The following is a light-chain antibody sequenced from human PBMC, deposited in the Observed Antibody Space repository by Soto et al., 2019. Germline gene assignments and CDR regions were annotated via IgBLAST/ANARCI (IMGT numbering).Light chain of an antibody. Sequence: QAVVTQEPSLTVSPGGTVILTCGSSTGTVTSGHYPYWFQQKPGQAPRTLIYDTSNKQSWTPVRFSGSLLGGKAALTLSGGQPEDEADYFCLLPHTDGWVFGGGTQLTVL. CDR3: LLPHTDGWV. CDR2: DTS. CDR1: TGTVTSGHY. V-gene: IGLV7-46*01. J-gene: IGLJ3*02.